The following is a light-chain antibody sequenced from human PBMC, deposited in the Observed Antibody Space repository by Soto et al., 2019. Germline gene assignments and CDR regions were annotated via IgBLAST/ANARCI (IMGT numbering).Light chain of an antibody. CDR2: AAS. V-gene: IGKV3-15*01. CDR1: QSVSSD. Sequence: EILMTQSPATLSVSPGERATLSCRASQSVSSDLAWYQQKPGQPPRLLIYAASARATGIPARFSGSGSGTEFTLTISSLQSEDFAIYYCQQYNNWPQKFGQGTKVDIK. J-gene: IGKJ1*01. CDR3: QQYNNWPQK.